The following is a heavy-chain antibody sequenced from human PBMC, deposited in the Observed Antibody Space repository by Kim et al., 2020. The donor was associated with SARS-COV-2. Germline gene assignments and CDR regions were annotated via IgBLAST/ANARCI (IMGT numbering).Heavy chain of an antibody. Sequence: SETLSLTCTVSGGSISSYYWSWIRQPPGKGLEWIGYIYYSGSTNYNPSLKSRVTISVDTSKNQFSLNLSSVTAADTAVYYCARHLPLYYYYYGMGVWGQGTTVTVSS. CDR2: IYYSGST. V-gene: IGHV4-59*08. J-gene: IGHJ6*02. CDR3: ARHLPLYYYYYGMGV. CDR1: GGSISSYY.